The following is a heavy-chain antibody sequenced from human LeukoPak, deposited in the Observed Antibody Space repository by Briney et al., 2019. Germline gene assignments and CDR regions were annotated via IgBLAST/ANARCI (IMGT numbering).Heavy chain of an antibody. D-gene: IGHD1-26*01. CDR2: INPNSGGT. Sequence: GASVKVSCRASGFPFNTHAVAWVRQAPGQGLEWMGWINPNSGGTNYAQKFQGRVTMTRDTSISTAYMELSRLRSDDTAVYYCARRSRVSGAFDYWGQGTLVTVSS. J-gene: IGHJ4*02. CDR1: GFPFNTHA. CDR3: ARRSRVSGAFDY. V-gene: IGHV1-2*02.